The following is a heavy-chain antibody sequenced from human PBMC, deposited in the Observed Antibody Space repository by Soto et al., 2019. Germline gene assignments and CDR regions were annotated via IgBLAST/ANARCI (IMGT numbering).Heavy chain of an antibody. CDR1: GFLFRNYQ. CDR3: VSQPHWARPFES. J-gene: IGHJ4*02. D-gene: IGHD7-27*01. CDR2: ISTTGGHV. V-gene: IGHV3-48*03. Sequence: PGGSLRLSCVGSGFLFRNYQMNWVHQAPGKGLEWLAHISTTGGHVSESDSVKGRFTISRDNTKHTLYLQMNSLRTEDTGVYYCVSQPHWARPFESWGQGTLVTVSS.